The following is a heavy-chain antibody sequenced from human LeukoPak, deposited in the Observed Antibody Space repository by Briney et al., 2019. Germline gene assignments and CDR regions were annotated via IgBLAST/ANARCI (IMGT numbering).Heavy chain of an antibody. J-gene: IGHJ5*02. CDR1: GFSSSAHT. CDR2: IDSSSTYI. V-gene: IGHV3-21*01. Sequence: PGGSLRLSCEASGFSSSAHTMNWVRQAPGEGVEWVASIDSSSTYIYYAESVKGRFSISRDNAKNSLYLQMSDLRAEDTAKYYCAREGQGAWYWFDLWGQGTLVTVSS. CDR3: AREGQGAWYWFDL. D-gene: IGHD4/OR15-4a*01.